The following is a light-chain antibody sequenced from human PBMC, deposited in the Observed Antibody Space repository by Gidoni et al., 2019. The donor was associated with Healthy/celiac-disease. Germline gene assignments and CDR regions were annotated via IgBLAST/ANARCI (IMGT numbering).Light chain of an antibody. CDR2: TSH. V-gene: IGLV1-44*01. CDR3: AAWDDSLNGWV. Sequence: QSVLTQPPSASGTPGQRVTSSCSVSSSNIGSNPVNWYQQLPGTAPKLLIYTSHQRPSGVPDRFSGSESGTSASLAISGLQSEDEADYYCAAWDDSLNGWVFGGGTNLTVL. J-gene: IGLJ3*02. CDR1: SSNIGSNP.